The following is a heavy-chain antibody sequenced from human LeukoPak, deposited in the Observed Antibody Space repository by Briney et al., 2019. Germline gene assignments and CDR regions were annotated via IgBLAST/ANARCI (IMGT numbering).Heavy chain of an antibody. CDR1: GYIFTSYW. CDR2: IYPGDSDT. V-gene: IGHV5-51*01. Sequence: GGALEISCKGSGYIFTSYWIGWVRQVPGKGLEWLGVIYPGDSDTRYSPSFQGQVTISADKSITTAYLQWTSLKASDTAMYYCGRLLRTPYSGTYSPPIDYWGQGTLVTVSS. D-gene: IGHD1-26*01. CDR3: GRLLRTPYSGTYSPPIDY. J-gene: IGHJ4*02.